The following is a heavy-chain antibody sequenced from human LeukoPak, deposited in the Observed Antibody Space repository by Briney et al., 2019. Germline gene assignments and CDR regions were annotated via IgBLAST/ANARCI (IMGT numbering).Heavy chain of an antibody. Sequence: SETLSLTCTVSGGSISSYDWSWIRQPPGKGLEWIGYIYYSGSTNYNPSLKSRVTISVDTSKNQFSLKLSSVTAADTAVYYSAREFGDAFDIWGQGTMVTVSS. CDR2: IYYSGST. J-gene: IGHJ3*02. CDR3: AREFGDAFDI. CDR1: GGSISSYD. V-gene: IGHV4-59*01. D-gene: IGHD3-16*01.